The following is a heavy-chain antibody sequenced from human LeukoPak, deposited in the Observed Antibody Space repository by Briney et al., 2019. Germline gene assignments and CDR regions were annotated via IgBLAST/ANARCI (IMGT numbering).Heavy chain of an antibody. V-gene: IGHV3-23*01. CDR1: GFTFSSYA. CDR2: ISGSGGST. J-gene: IGHJ6*03. D-gene: IGHD1-26*01. CDR3: ARLGSAATGAPPYYYYYVDV. Sequence: AGGSLRLSCAASGFTFSSYAMSWVRQAPGKGLEWVSAISGSGGSTYYADSVKGRFTISRDNSKNMLYLQMNSLRAEDTAVYYCARLGSAATGAPPYYYYYVDVWGKGTTVTVSS.